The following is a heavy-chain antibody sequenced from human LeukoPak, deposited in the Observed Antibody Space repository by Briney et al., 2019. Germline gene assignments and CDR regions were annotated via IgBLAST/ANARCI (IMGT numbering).Heavy chain of an antibody. D-gene: IGHD6-6*01. CDR2: IYYSGST. Sequence: SETLSLTCTVSGGSISSSSYNWGWIRQPPGKGLEWIGSIYYSGSTYYNPSLKSRVTISVDTSKNQFSLKPSSVTAADTAVHYCARPSTKYSSSSGYFQHWGQGTLVTVSS. CDR3: ARPSTKYSSSSGYFQH. CDR1: GGSISSSSYN. V-gene: IGHV4-39*01. J-gene: IGHJ1*01.